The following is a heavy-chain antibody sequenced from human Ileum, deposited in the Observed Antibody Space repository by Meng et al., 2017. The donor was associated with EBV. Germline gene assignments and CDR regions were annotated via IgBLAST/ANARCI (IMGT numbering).Heavy chain of an antibody. D-gene: IGHD1-14*01. V-gene: IGHV3-74*03. CDR2: INEDGATT. Sequence: HLVESGGALVPPGGSLRLSCAASEFTFSSYWMHWVRQAPGEGLVWVSRINEDGATTTYADSVKGRFTISRDNAKNTLYLQMNSLRAEDTAVYYCSRDLAGSDDYWGQGPLGTVAS. CDR3: SRDLAGSDDY. J-gene: IGHJ4*02. CDR1: EFTFSSYW.